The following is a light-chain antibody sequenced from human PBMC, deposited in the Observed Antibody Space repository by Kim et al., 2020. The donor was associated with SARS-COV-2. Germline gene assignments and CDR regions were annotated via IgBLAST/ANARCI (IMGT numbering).Light chain of an antibody. Sequence: VSPGQTARIPCSGDKLGDKYASWYQQKPGQSPVLVIYQNTKRPSGIPERFSGSSSGNTATLTISGTQAMDEADYYCQTWDSSTAVFGTGTKVTVL. CDR3: QTWDSSTAV. CDR2: QNT. J-gene: IGLJ1*01. CDR1: KLGDKY. V-gene: IGLV3-1*01.